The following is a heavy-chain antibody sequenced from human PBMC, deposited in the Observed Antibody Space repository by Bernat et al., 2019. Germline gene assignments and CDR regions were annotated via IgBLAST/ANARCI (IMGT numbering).Heavy chain of an antibody. Sequence: QVQLQESGPGLVKPSATLSLTCTVSGGSISSYYWSWIRQPPGKGLEWIGYIYYSGSTNYNPSLKSRVTISVDTSKNQFSLKLSSVTAADTAVYYCARHVSIAVAGNWFDPWGQGTLVTVSS. D-gene: IGHD6-19*01. J-gene: IGHJ5*02. V-gene: IGHV4-59*08. CDR3: ARHVSIAVAGNWFDP. CDR2: IYYSGST. CDR1: GGSISSYY.